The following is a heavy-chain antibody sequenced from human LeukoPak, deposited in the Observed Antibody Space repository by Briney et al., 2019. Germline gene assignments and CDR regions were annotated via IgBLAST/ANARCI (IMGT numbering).Heavy chain of an antibody. CDR3: ATHPAYCSGGSCYGNWFDP. CDR2: IDPSDSYT. V-gene: IGHV5-10-1*01. D-gene: IGHD2-15*01. Sequence: GESLKISCKGSGYSFTSYWISWVRQMPGKGLDWMERIDPSDSYTNYNPSCQGHVTISADKSISTAYLQWSSLKASDTAMYYCATHPAYCSGGSCYGNWFDPWGQGTLVTVSS. CDR1: GYSFTSYW. J-gene: IGHJ5*02.